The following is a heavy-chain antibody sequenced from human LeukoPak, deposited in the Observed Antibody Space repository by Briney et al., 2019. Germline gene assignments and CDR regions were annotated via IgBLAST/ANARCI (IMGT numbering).Heavy chain of an antibody. CDR1: GGSISSVD. Sequence: SETLSLTCTASGGSISSVDWTWIRQPPGKGLEWIGNIYSSGYTNYNPSLRSRVTMSVETSKNLFSLKLNSVTAADTAVYYCARVSVDFFYYMDVWGKGTTVTVS. V-gene: IGHV4-4*09. D-gene: IGHD6-19*01. J-gene: IGHJ6*03. CDR2: IYSSGYT. CDR3: ARVSVDFFYYMDV.